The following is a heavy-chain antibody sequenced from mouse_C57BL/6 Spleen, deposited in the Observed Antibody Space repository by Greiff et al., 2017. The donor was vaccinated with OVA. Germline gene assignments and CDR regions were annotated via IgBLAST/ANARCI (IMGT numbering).Heavy chain of an antibody. J-gene: IGHJ1*03. V-gene: IGHV14-3*01. CDR1: GFNIKNTY. CDR2: IDPANGNT. Sequence: VQLQQSVAELVRPGASVKLSCTASGFNIKNTYMHWVKQRPEQGLEWIGRIDPANGNTKYAPKFQGKATITADTSSNTAYLQLSSLTSEDTAIYYCARGYYGSSYPNWYFDVWGTGTTVTVSS. D-gene: IGHD1-1*01. CDR3: ARGYYGSSYPNWYFDV.